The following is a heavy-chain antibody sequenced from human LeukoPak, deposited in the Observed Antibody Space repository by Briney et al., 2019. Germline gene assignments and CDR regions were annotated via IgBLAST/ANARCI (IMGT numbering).Heavy chain of an antibody. CDR3: ARDRAAAGTDY. CDR2: IYSGGST. Sequence: PGGSLKLSCAAPGFTVSSNYMSWVRQAPGKGLEWVSVIYSGGSTYYADSVKGRFTISRDNSKNTLYLQMNSLRAEDTAVYYCARDRAAAGTDYWGQGTLVTVSS. J-gene: IGHJ4*02. V-gene: IGHV3-53*01. CDR1: GFTVSSNY. D-gene: IGHD6-13*01.